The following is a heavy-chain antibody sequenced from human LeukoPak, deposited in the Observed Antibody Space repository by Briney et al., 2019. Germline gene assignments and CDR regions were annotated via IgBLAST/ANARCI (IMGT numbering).Heavy chain of an antibody. D-gene: IGHD3-16*02. CDR1: GFTFSSYW. CDR2: IRYEGSNK. J-gene: IGHJ4*02. CDR3: AKDPSSIMITFGGVIA. V-gene: IGHV3-30*02. Sequence: GGCQRLSCAAAGFTFSSYWMSWVRQAPGKGLEWGAFIRYEGSNKYYADSVKGRFTISRDNSKNTLYLKMNSMRAEDTAVYYCAKDPSSIMITFGGVIAWGQGTLVTVSS.